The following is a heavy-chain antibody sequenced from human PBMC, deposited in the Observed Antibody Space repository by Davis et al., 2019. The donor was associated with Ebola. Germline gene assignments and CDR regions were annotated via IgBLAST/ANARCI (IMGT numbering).Heavy chain of an antibody. CDR3: AREEVWVQGVLGYYGMDV. V-gene: IGHV3-33*01. D-gene: IGHD3-10*01. J-gene: IGHJ6*02. Sequence: GESLKISCAASGFTFSSYGMHWVRQAPGKGLEWVAVIWYDGSNKYYAASVKGRFTIARDNSKNTLYLQMNSLRAEDTAVYYCAREEVWVQGVLGYYGMDVWGQGTTVIVSS. CDR1: GFTFSSYG. CDR2: IWYDGSNK.